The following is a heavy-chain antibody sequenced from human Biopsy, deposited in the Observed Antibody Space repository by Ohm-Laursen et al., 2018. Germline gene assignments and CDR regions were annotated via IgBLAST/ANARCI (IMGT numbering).Heavy chain of an antibody. CDR1: GYTFTNYD. CDR3: AREPFGQQLGPFDY. Sequence: ASVKVSCNASGYTFTNYDINWVRQAPGQGPEWIGWVNPNSGNTGYAQKFQGRVAMTRSTSISTAYMELSSLTSEDTAVYYCAREPFGQQLGPFDYWGQGALVIVSS. D-gene: IGHD6-13*01. V-gene: IGHV1-8*01. CDR2: VNPNSGNT. J-gene: IGHJ4*02.